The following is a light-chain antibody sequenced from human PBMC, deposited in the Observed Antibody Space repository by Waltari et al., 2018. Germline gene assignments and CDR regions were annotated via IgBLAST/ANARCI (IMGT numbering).Light chain of an antibody. CDR2: DVS. Sequence: QSALTQPASVSGSPGQSITISCTGTSSDVGSYNLVSWYQDHPGKGPKVIIYDVSDRPSGVSDRFSGSKSGNTASLTISGLQAEDEADYYCSSQSSNSVVLFGGGTKVTVL. CDR3: SSQSSNSVVL. CDR1: SSDVGSYNL. V-gene: IGLV2-14*03. J-gene: IGLJ3*02.